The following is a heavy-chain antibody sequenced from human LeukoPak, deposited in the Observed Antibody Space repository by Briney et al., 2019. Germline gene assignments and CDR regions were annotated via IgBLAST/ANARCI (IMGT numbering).Heavy chain of an antibody. CDR3: ARGGNYQLDY. Sequence: SETLSLTCTVSGGSISSSSYYWGWSRQPPGKGLEWIGSIYYSGSTYYNPSLKSRVTISVDTSKNQFSLKLSSVTAADTAVYYCARGGNYQLDYWGQGTLVTVSS. D-gene: IGHD1-7*01. CDR2: IYYSGST. CDR1: GGSISSSSYY. J-gene: IGHJ4*02. V-gene: IGHV4-39*07.